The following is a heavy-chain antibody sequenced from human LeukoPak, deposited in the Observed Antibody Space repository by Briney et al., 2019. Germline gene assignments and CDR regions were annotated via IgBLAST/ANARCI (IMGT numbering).Heavy chain of an antibody. CDR1: GGSITSYY. D-gene: IGHD3-10*01. CDR2: IYYSGST. V-gene: IGHV4-59*01. Sequence: SETLSLTCTVSGGSITSYYWSWIRQPPGKGLEWIGYIYYSGSTNYNPSLKSRVSISVDTSKNQFSLKLNSVTAADTAVYYCARDRISLVRGALRYYGMDVWGQGTTVTVSS. J-gene: IGHJ6*02. CDR3: ARDRISLVRGALRYYGMDV.